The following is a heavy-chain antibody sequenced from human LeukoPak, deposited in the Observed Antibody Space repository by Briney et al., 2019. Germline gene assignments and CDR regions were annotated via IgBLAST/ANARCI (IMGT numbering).Heavy chain of an antibody. V-gene: IGHV3-21*01. CDR3: AKPGKIAARPSQVDY. CDR2: ISSSSSYI. Sequence: GGSLRLSCAASGFTFSVYDMNWVRQAPGKGLEWVSSISSSSSYIYYADSVKGRFTISRDNAKNSLYLQMNSLRAEDTAVYYCAKPGKIAARPSQVDYWGQGTLVTVSS. CDR1: GFTFSVYD. D-gene: IGHD6-6*01. J-gene: IGHJ4*02.